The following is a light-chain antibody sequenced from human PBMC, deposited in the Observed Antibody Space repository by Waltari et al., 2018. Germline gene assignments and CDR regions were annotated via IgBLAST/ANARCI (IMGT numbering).Light chain of an antibody. CDR1: ATTIGRNT. CDR2: SNN. Sequence: QSVLTQPPSASGTPGPRVTISCSGSATTIGRNTVNWSHHPPGTAPKLLIYSNNQRHSGVPDRFSGSKSDTSASLVISGLKSEDEAEYYCAAWDDSLSGDVFGTGTKVTVL. J-gene: IGLJ1*01. CDR3: AAWDDSLSGDV. V-gene: IGLV1-44*01.